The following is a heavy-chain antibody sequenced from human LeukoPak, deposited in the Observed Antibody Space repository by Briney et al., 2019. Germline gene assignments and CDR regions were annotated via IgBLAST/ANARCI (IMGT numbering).Heavy chain of an antibody. D-gene: IGHD4-17*01. Sequence: ASVKVSCKPSGYTFRTHGLSWVRQAPGQGLEWMGWISSYNGNTNYAQKVQGRPTMTTDTSTSTAYMELRSLRSDDTAVYYCARGNDYGDPLDYWGQGTQVTVSS. CDR2: ISSYNGNT. V-gene: IGHV1-18*01. J-gene: IGHJ4*02. CDR3: ARGNDYGDPLDY. CDR1: GYTFRTHG.